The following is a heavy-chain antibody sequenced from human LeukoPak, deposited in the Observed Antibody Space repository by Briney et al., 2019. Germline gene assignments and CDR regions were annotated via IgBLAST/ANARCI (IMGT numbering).Heavy chain of an antibody. J-gene: IGHJ4*02. D-gene: IGHD6-13*01. CDR3: ARGEYSSSPDY. CDR1: DGSISSGGYY. Sequence: SETLSLTCTVSDGSISSGGYYWSWIRQHPGKGLEWIGYIYYSGSTYYNPSLKSRVTISVDTSKNQFSLKLSSVTAADTAVYYCARGEYSSSPDYWGQGTLVTVSS. V-gene: IGHV4-31*03. CDR2: IYYSGST.